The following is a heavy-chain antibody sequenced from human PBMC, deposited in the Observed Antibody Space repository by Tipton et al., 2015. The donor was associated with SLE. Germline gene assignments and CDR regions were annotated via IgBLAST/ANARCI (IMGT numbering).Heavy chain of an antibody. V-gene: IGHV3-23*03. CDR3: AKRWFGESLGYFDL. CDR2: IYSGTSST. D-gene: IGHD3-10*01. Sequence: SLGLSCAASGFTFRTYAMSWVRQAPGKGLEWVSLIYSGTSSTYYADSVKGRFTISRDNSKNTLYLQMNSLRPDDTAIYYCAKRWFGESLGYFDLWGRGTLVTVSS. CDR1: GFTFRTYA. J-gene: IGHJ2*01.